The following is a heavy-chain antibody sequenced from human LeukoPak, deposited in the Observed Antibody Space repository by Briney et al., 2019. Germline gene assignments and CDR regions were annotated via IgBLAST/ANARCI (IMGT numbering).Heavy chain of an antibody. CDR1: GYTLTELS. V-gene: IGHV1-24*01. J-gene: IGHJ6*02. CDR3: AREATVTPYYYYYGMDV. D-gene: IGHD4-11*01. CDR2: FDPEDGET. Sequence: ASVKVSCKVSGYTLTELSMHWVRQAPGKGLEWMGGFDPEDGETIYAQKFQGRVTMTRNTSISTAYMELSSLRSEDTAVYYCAREATVTPYYYYYGMDVWGQGTTVTVSS.